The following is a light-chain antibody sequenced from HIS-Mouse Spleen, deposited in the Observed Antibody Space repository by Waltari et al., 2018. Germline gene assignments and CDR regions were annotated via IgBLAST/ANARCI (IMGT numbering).Light chain of an antibody. V-gene: IGLV3-10*01. J-gene: IGLJ2*01. CDR3: YSTDSSGNHRV. Sequence: SYELTQPPSVSVSPEQTARITCSGDALPTKYAYWYQQKSGQAPVLVIDEDSKRPSGIPERFSGSSSGTMATLTISGAQVEDEADYYCYSTDSSGNHRVFGGGTKLTVL. CDR2: EDS. CDR1: ALPTKY.